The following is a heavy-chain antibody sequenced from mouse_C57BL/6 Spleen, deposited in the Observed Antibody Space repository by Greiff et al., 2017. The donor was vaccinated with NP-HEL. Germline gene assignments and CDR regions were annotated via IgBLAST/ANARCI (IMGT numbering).Heavy chain of an antibody. Sequence: QVHVKQSGAELVRPGASVTLSCKASGYTFTDYEMHWVKQTPVHGLEWIGAIDPETGGTAYNQKFKGKAILTADKSSSTAYMELRSLTSEDSAVYYCTRGGGYYGSSPYYYAMDYWGQGTSVTVSS. V-gene: IGHV1-15*01. CDR3: TRGGGYYGSSPYYYAMDY. J-gene: IGHJ4*01. CDR1: GYTFTDYE. D-gene: IGHD1-1*01. CDR2: IDPETGGT.